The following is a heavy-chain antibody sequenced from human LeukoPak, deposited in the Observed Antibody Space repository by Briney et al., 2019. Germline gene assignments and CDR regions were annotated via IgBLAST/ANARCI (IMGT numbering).Heavy chain of an antibody. Sequence: PSETLSLTCTVSGGSISSYYWSWIRQPPGKGLEWIGEINHSGSTNYNPSLKSRVTISVDTSKNQFSLKLSSVTAAGTAVYYCARGRPGHYYYYYGMDVWGQGTTVTVSS. V-gene: IGHV4-34*01. J-gene: IGHJ6*02. CDR3: ARGRPGHYYYYYGMDV. CDR1: GGSISSYY. CDR2: INHSGST.